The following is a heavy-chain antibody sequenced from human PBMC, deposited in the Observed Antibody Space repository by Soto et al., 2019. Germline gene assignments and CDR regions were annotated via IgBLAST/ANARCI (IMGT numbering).Heavy chain of an antibody. Sequence: PSETLSLTCAVYGGSFSGYYWSWIRQPPGKGLEWIGEINHSGSTNYNPSLKSRVTISVDTSKNQFSLKLSSVTAADTAVYYCARYCTNGVCYRAHDAFDIWGQGTMVTVS. J-gene: IGHJ3*02. CDR2: INHSGST. D-gene: IGHD2-8*01. CDR1: GGSFSGYY. V-gene: IGHV4-34*01. CDR3: ARYCTNGVCYRAHDAFDI.